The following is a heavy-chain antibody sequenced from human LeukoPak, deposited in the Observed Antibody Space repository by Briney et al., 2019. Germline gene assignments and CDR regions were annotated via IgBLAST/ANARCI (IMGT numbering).Heavy chain of an antibody. CDR2: INDDGSTT. D-gene: IGHD3-10*01. Sequence: GGSLRLSCAASGFTFSRSWMHWVRQAPGKGLVWVSRINDDGSTTSYADSVKGRFTISRDNSKNMVYLEMNSLRAEDTAVYYCAKGPVVRGVTIILKRREKGALDYWGQGTLVTVSS. CDR3: AKGPVVRGVTIILKRREKGALDY. V-gene: IGHV3-74*01. J-gene: IGHJ4*02. CDR1: GFTFSRSW.